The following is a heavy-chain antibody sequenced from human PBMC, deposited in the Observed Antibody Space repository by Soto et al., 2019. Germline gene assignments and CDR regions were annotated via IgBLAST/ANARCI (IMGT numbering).Heavy chain of an antibody. CDR3: ARVIFGSGTANDY. J-gene: IGHJ4*02. CDR2: INGDGSGT. CDR1: GFTFSGSW. Sequence: EVQLVESGGGVVQPGGSLRLSCAASGFTFSGSWMHWVRQAPGKGLGWVSRINGDGSGTSYADFVKGRFTISRDDAKNTLFLQMNGLRAEDTAVYYCARVIFGSGTANDYWGQGTLVTVSS. D-gene: IGHD3-10*01. V-gene: IGHV3-74*01.